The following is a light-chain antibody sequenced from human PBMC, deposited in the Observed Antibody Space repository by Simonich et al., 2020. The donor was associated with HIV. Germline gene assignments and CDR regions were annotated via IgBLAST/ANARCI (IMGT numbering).Light chain of an antibody. CDR3: SSYTTSSTVV. CDR2: DVT. CDR1: RSDVGGYNY. Sequence: QSALTQPASVSGSPGQSITISCTGTRSDVGGYNYVSWYQQHTGKAPKLIIYDVTNRPSGIAKRFPGSKSGNTASLTIPGLQAEDEADYYCSSYTTSSTVVFGGGTKLTVL. J-gene: IGLJ2*01. V-gene: IGLV2-14*03.